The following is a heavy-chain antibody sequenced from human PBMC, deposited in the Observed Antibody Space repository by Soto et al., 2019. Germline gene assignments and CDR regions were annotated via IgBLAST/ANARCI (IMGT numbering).Heavy chain of an antibody. J-gene: IGHJ6*02. Sequence: GGSLRLSCAASGFIFSNAWINWVRQAPGKGLEWVGRVKSKTDGGTSDYAAPVKGRFTMWRDNAKNSVYLQINSLTAADTALYYCARPRGNSLYMYVWGQGTTVTVSS. CDR2: VKSKTDGGTS. D-gene: IGHD6-13*01. CDR1: GFIFSNAW. V-gene: IGHV3-15*07. CDR3: ARPRGNSLYMYV.